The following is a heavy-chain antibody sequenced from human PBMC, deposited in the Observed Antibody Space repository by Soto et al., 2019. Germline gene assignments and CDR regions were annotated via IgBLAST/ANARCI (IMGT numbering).Heavy chain of an antibody. J-gene: IGHJ4*03. CDR1: GYTFTGYY. CDR3: ARDLAKGGGSAGFDY. V-gene: IGHV1-2*02. CDR2: INPNSGGT. Sequence: ASVKVSCKASGYTFTGYYIHWVRQAPGQGLEWMGWINPNSGGTKYPQKFQGRVTMTRDTSIRTVYMSLTGLKSDDTAVYFCARDLAKGGGSAGFDYWGQGTTVTVYS. D-gene: IGHD2-15*01.